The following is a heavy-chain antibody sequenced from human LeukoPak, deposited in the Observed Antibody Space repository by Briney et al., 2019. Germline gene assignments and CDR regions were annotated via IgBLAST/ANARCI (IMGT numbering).Heavy chain of an antibody. V-gene: IGHV3-11*01. CDR3: ARDRIRGYCSSTSCYRLDY. Sequence: PGGSLRLSCAASGFTFRDYYMSWIRQAPGKGLEWVSYISSSGSTIYYADSVKGRLTISRDNAKNSLYLQMNSLRAEDTAVYYCARDRIRGYCSSTSCYRLDYWGQGTLVTVSS. CDR1: GFTFRDYY. D-gene: IGHD2-2*01. CDR2: ISSSGSTI. J-gene: IGHJ4*02.